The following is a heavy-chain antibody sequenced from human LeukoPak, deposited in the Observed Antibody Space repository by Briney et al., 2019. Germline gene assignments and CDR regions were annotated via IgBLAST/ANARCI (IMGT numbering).Heavy chain of an antibody. CDR2: VYTTGST. Sequence: KTSQTLSLTCTVSGGSISSYYWSWIRQPAGKGLEWIGRVYTTGSTNYNPSLKSRVTMSIDTSKNQFSLKLSSVTAADTAMYYCARGKGYGSGLLAGAFDIWGQGTMVTVS. D-gene: IGHD3-10*01. CDR3: ARGKGYGSGLLAGAFDI. V-gene: IGHV4-4*07. CDR1: GGSISSYY. J-gene: IGHJ3*02.